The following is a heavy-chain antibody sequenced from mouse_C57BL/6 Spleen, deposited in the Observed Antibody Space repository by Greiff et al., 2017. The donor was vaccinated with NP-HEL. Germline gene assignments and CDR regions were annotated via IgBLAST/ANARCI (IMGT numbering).Heavy chain of an antibody. V-gene: IGHV3-6*01. J-gene: IGHJ2*01. CDR3: ARYYYGSFFDY. Sequence: VQLQQSGPGLVKPSQSLSLTCSVTGYSITSGYYWNWIRQFPGNKLEWMGYISYDGSNNYNPSLKNRISITRDTSKNQFFLKLNSVTTEDTATYYCARYYYGSFFDYWGHSTTLTVSS. CDR2: ISYDGSN. D-gene: IGHD1-1*01. CDR1: GYSITSGYY.